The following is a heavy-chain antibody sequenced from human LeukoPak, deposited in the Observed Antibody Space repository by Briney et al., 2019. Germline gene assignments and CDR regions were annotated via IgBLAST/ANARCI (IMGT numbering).Heavy chain of an antibody. V-gene: IGHV3-21*01. J-gene: IGHJ4*02. Sequence: GGSLRLSCTASGFTFGDYAMSWVRQAPGKGLEWVSSISSSSSYIYYADSVKGRFTISRDNAKNTLYLQMNSLRAEDTAVYYCARVRHDILTGYYVDYWGQGTLVTVSS. D-gene: IGHD3-9*01. CDR1: GFTFGDYA. CDR3: ARVRHDILTGYYVDY. CDR2: ISSSSSYI.